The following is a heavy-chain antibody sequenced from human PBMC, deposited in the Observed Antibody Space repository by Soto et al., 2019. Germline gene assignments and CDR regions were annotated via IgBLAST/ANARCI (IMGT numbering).Heavy chain of an antibody. Sequence: QVQLQESGPGLVKPSETLSLSCNVSGGSISGHYWSWVRQTPGKGLEWMGYIYYSGSTNYNPSLKRRVTISVDTSKNHFSLRLTSVTAADTAVYYCARGPYYDLIWNYYYMDVWGKGTTVTVSS. CDR3: ARGPYYDLIWNYYYMDV. D-gene: IGHD3-16*01. J-gene: IGHJ6*03. CDR1: GGSISGHY. CDR2: IYYSGST. V-gene: IGHV4-59*08.